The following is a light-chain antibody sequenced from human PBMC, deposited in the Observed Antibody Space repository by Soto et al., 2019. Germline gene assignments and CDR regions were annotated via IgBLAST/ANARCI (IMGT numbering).Light chain of an antibody. CDR2: DAS. V-gene: IGKV3-11*01. CDR1: QSVSSY. Sequence: EIVLTQSPATLSLSPGKRATLSCRASQSVSSYLAWYQHKPGQAPRLLIYDASNRATGIPARFSGSVSGTDFTLTISSLEPEDFAIYYCQQRSNWPPTFGQGTNLEI. J-gene: IGKJ2*01. CDR3: QQRSNWPPT.